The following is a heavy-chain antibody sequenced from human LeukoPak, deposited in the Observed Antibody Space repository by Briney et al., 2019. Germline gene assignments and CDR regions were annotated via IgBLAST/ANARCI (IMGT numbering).Heavy chain of an antibody. J-gene: IGHJ2*01. CDR1: SGSISNYY. CDR3: AGESFWYFDL. Sequence: PSETLSLTCTVSSGSISNYYWTWIRQPPGKGLEWIGYISYSGTPNYNPSLKSRVTISLDRSKNQFSLKLNCVTAADTAVCYCAGESFWYFDLWGRGTLVTVSS. V-gene: IGHV4-59*01. CDR2: ISYSGTP.